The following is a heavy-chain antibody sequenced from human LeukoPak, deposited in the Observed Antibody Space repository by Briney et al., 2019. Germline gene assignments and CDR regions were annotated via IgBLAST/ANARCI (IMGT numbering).Heavy chain of an antibody. CDR3: PLAAGPYYYYGMDV. V-gene: IGHV3-30-3*01. Sequence: GRSLRLSCAASGFTFSSYAMHWVRQAPGKGLEWVAVISYDGSNKYYADSVKGRFTISRDNSKNTLYLQVNSLRAEDTAVYYCPLAAGPYYYYGMDVWGQGTTVTVSS. J-gene: IGHJ6*02. CDR1: GFTFSSYA. CDR2: ISYDGSNK. D-gene: IGHD6-19*01.